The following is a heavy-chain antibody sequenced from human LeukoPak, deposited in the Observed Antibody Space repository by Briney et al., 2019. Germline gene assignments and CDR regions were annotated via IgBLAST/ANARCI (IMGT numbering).Heavy chain of an antibody. CDR3: ARDLFGDSSGDNWFDP. Sequence: ASVKASCKASGGTFSGYAISWVRQAPGQGLEWMGGIIPIFGTANYAQKFQGRVTITADEPTSTAYMELSSLRSEDTAVYYCARDLFGDSSGDNWFDPWGQGTLVTVSS. V-gene: IGHV1-69*13. J-gene: IGHJ5*02. CDR1: GGTFSGYA. CDR2: IIPIFGTA. D-gene: IGHD6-25*01.